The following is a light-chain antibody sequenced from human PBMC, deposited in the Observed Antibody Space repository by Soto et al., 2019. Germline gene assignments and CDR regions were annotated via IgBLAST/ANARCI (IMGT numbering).Light chain of an antibody. Sequence: EIVMTQSLATLSVSPGERATLSCRASQSVSSNLAWYQQKPGQAPRLFIYGASTRATGIPARFSGSGSGTEFTLTISSLQSDYFAFYGGQRDKNCLPWTCCQGT. V-gene: IGKV3-15*01. CDR2: GAS. J-gene: IGKJ1*01. CDR3: QRDKNCLPWT. CDR1: QSVSSN.